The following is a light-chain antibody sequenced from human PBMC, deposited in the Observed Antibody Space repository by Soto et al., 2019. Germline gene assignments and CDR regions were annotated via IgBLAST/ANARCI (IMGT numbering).Light chain of an antibody. CDR1: QSVSSY. V-gene: IGKV3-11*01. CDR2: DAS. CDR3: QQRSNWPT. J-gene: IGKJ5*01. Sequence: EVVLTQSPGTLSLSPGERATLSCRASQSVSSYLAWYQQKPGQAPRLLIYDASNRATGIPARFSGSGSGTDFTLTISSLEPEDFAVYYCQQRSNWPTFGQGTRLEL.